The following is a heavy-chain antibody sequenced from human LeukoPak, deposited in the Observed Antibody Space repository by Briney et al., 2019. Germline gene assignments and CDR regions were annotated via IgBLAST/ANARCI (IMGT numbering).Heavy chain of an antibody. V-gene: IGHV3-74*01. CDR1: GLTFSDFW. J-gene: IGHJ4*02. CDR2: VKGDGRTT. D-gene: IGHD2-15*01. CDR3: ARGSVVAANFCF. Sequence: PGGSLRLSCAASGLTFSDFWMHWVRQPPGKGLVWVALVKGDGRTTIYADSVKGRFTISRDNAKNTLYLQMNSLRADDAAVYYCARGSVVAANFCFWGQGTLVSVSS.